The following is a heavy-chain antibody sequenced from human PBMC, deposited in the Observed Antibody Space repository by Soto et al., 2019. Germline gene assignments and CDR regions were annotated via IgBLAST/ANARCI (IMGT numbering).Heavy chain of an antibody. CDR2: IYFTGAT. D-gene: IGHD2-21*02. J-gene: IGHJ4*02. Sequence: QVQLQESGPGLVKPSQTLSLTCNVSGGSISSGTSYWAWIRQHPGEGLEWIGHIYFTGATYSNPSLRSRLSMSVDTSKNQFSLKLTAVTAADTATYYCASIARRGYCYGIDYWGPGTLVTVSS. CDR1: GGSISSGTSY. V-gene: IGHV4-31*03. CDR3: ASIARRGYCYGIDY.